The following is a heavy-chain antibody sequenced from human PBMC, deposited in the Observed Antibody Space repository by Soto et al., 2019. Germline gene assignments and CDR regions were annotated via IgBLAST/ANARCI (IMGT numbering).Heavy chain of an antibody. D-gene: IGHD2-15*01. CDR1: GGSISSGGYY. V-gene: IGHV4-31*03. J-gene: IGHJ1*01. CDR2: IYYSGST. CDR3: ASQYCSGGSCYSGDNAEYFQH. Sequence: SETLSLTCTVSGGSISSGGYYWSWIRQHPGKGLEWIGYIYYSGSTYYNPSLKSRVTISVDTSKNQFSLKLSSVTAADTAVYYCASQYCSGGSCYSGDNAEYFQHWGQGTLVTVSS.